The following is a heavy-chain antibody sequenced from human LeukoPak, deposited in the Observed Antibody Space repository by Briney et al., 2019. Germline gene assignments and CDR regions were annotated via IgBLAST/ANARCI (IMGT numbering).Heavy chain of an antibody. Sequence: PGGSLRLSCAASGFTYRTYGMSWVRQAPGRGLEWVSHISGSGTRTYYADSVKGRFTISGDNSKTTLYLQMNSLRAEDTAVYYCAKSGGGYLDYWGQGTLVTVSS. J-gene: IGHJ4*02. CDR3: AKSGGGYLDY. CDR1: GFTYRTYG. V-gene: IGHV3-23*01. D-gene: IGHD3-22*01. CDR2: ISGSGTRT.